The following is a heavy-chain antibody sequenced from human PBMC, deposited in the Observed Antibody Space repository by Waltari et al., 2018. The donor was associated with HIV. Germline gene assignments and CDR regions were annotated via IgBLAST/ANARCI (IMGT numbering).Heavy chain of an antibody. CDR2: INTNTGKT. Sequence: QGQLVQSGSELKNPGPSVKVSCKASGYTFNTYAINWIRKAPGQGLEWMGWINTNTGKTTYAQGFTGRFVFSLDTSVSTTYLQISSLKAEDTAVYYCARGPSPRGTSRWFYFDYWGQGTLVTVSS. D-gene: IGHD6-19*01. CDR1: GYTFNTYA. V-gene: IGHV7-4-1*02. CDR3: ARGPSPRGTSRWFYFDY. J-gene: IGHJ4*02.